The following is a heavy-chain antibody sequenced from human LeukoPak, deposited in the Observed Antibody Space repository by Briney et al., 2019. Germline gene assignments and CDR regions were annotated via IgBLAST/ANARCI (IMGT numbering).Heavy chain of an antibody. D-gene: IGHD4-23*01. CDR2: IYYSGNT. CDR1: GVSISSSNSY. J-gene: IGHJ4*02. Sequence: SETLSLTCTVSGVSISSSNSYWGWIRQPPGKGLEWIGSIYYSGNTYYNASLKSQVSISIDTSKNQFSLRLTSVTAADTAVYYCVRVDNGGNYFDYWGQGTLVTVSS. CDR3: VRVDNGGNYFDY. V-gene: IGHV4-39*01.